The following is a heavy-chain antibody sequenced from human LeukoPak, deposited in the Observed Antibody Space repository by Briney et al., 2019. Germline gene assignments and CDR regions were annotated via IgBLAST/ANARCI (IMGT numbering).Heavy chain of an antibody. J-gene: IGHJ4*02. V-gene: IGHV3-23*01. Sequence: EGSLRLSCAASGFTFSSYAMSWVRQAPGKGLEWVSAISGSGGSTYYADSVKGRFTISRDNSKNTLYLQMNSLRADDTAVYYCARDRALYDSRRGYYYTEDDYWGQGTLVTVSS. CDR3: ARDRALYDSRRGYYYTEDDY. CDR2: ISGSGGST. CDR1: GFTFSSYA. D-gene: IGHD3-22*01.